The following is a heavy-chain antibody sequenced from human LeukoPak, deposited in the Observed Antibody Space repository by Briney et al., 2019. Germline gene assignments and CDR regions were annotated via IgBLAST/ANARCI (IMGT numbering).Heavy chain of an antibody. CDR1: GFTFSSYW. D-gene: IGHD6-19*01. V-gene: IGHV3-7*01. J-gene: IGHJ4*02. Sequence: GGSLRLSCAASGFTFSSYWMSWVRQAPGKGLEWVANIKQDGSEKYYVDSVKGRFTISRDNAKNSLYLQMNSLSGEDTAVYFCARPSFSSGSYFDHWGQGTLVTVSS. CDR2: IKQDGSEK. CDR3: ARPSFSSGSYFDH.